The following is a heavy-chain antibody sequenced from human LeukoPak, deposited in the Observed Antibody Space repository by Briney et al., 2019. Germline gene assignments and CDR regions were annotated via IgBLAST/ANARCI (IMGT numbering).Heavy chain of an antibody. J-gene: IGHJ4*02. D-gene: IGHD1-26*01. V-gene: IGHV3-48*03. Sequence: GGSLRLSCAASGFTFSSNGMNWVRQAPGKGLEWVSYISATGGTIYYADSVKGRFTISRDNAKNSLYLQMNSLRAEDTAVYYCARENIVGSTWGDIDYWGQGTLVTVSS. CDR1: GFTFSSNG. CDR3: ARENIVGSTWGDIDY. CDR2: ISATGGTI.